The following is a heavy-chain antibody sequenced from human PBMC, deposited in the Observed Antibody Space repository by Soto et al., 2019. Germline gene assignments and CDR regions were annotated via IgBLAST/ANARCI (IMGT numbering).Heavy chain of an antibody. CDR3: ANGGTGEGYFDN. J-gene: IGHJ4*02. V-gene: IGHV3-23*01. Sequence: EVQLLESGGGLVQPGGSLRLSFVASGFTFSSYAMSWVRKAPGKGLEWVSAISANGGSTYYADSVKGRFTISRDNSKNTLYLQMNSLRAEDTAVYYCANGGTGEGYFDNWGQGTQVTVSS. CDR2: ISANGGST. D-gene: IGHD7-27*01. CDR1: GFTFSSYA.